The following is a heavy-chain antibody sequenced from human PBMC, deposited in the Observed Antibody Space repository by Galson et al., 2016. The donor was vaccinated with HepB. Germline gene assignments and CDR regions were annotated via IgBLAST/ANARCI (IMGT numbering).Heavy chain of an antibody. Sequence: SLRLSCAASGFSLTDYAMTWVRQAPGKGLEWVSGISSYGRDTYYTDSVKGRFIISRDTSTNTVYLQMNSLRADDTAVDYCGITNYTSGDYWGQGTLFTVS. CDR2: ISSYGRDT. CDR3: GITNYTSGDY. J-gene: IGHJ4*02. D-gene: IGHD1-7*01. CDR1: GFSLTDYA. V-gene: IGHV3-23*01.